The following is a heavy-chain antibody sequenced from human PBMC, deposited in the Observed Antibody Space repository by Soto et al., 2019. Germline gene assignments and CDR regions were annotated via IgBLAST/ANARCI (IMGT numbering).Heavy chain of an antibody. D-gene: IGHD6-13*01. CDR3: ARGRDSGSWHNWFDP. Sequence: QVQLVQSGAEVKKPGSSVKVSCKASGGTFSSYTISWVRQAPGQGLEWMGRIIPILGIANYAQKFQGRVTITADKSTSTAYMELSSLRSEDTAVYYCARGRDSGSWHNWFDPWGQGTLVTVSS. CDR2: IIPILGIA. J-gene: IGHJ5*02. CDR1: GGTFSSYT. V-gene: IGHV1-69*02.